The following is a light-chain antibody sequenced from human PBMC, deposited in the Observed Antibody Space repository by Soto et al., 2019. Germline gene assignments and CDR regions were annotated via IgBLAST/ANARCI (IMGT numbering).Light chain of an antibody. CDR1: QSVSNN. V-gene: IGKV3D-15*01. CDR3: QQHNNWPPS. CDR2: GAS. Sequence: EIVMTQSPATLSVSPGERATLSFRASQSVSNNYLAWYQQKPGQAPRLLIYGASNRATGIPARFSGSGSATDFTLTISSLEPEDFAVYYCQQHNNWPPSFGQGTKVDIK. J-gene: IGKJ2*01.